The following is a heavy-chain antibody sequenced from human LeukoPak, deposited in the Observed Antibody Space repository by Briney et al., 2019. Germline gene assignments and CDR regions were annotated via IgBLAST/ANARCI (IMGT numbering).Heavy chain of an antibody. Sequence: SETLSLTCSVSGDSTTNYYCSWIRQSPGKGLEWLAYVYKNGHLDYNPSLRSRVTVSVDRSKTQFSLRLSSVTAADTAVYYCASYGFDIWGQGTMVTVSS. CDR3: ASYGFDI. CDR1: GDSTTNYY. CDR2: VYKNGHL. D-gene: IGHD3-10*01. V-gene: IGHV4-59*01. J-gene: IGHJ3*02.